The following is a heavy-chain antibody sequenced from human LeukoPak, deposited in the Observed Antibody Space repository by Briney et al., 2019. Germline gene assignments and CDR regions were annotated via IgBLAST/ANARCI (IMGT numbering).Heavy chain of an antibody. Sequence: GGSLRLSCLVSGFTFSDYYMSWVRQAPGKGLEWISYMSSRGYPTYYAESVKGRFTISRDNAKNTLYLQMHNLRTDDTAVYFCARVGIALTSPIDYWGLGTLVAVSS. CDR1: GFTFSDYY. D-gene: IGHD1-1*01. J-gene: IGHJ4*02. CDR3: ARVGIALTSPIDY. CDR2: MSSRGYPT. V-gene: IGHV3-11*01.